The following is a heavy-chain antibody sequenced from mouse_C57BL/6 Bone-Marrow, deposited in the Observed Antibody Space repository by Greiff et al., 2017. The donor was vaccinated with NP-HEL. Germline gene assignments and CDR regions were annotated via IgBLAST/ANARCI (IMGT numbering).Heavy chain of an antibody. CDR1: GFSLSTFGMG. V-gene: IGHV8-8*01. J-gene: IGHJ3*01. CDR2: IWWDDDK. D-gene: IGHD1-1*01. CDR3: ARIERFYYYGSSTAWFAY. Sequence: QVTLKESGPGILQPSQTLSLTCSFSGFSLSTFGMGVGWIRQPSGKGLEWLAHIWWDDDKYYNPALKSRLTISKDTSKNQVFLKIANVDTADTATYYCARIERFYYYGSSTAWFAYWGQGTLVTVSA.